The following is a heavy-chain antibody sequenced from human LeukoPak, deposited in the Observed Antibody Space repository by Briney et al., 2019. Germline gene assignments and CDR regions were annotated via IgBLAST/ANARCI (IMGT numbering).Heavy chain of an antibody. CDR3: AKVNDY. CDR2: ISSRDGST. Sequence: GGSLRLSCAASGFAFSDYYMSWVRQAPGKGLEWVSAISSRDGSTYYADSVKGRFTISRDNSKNTLYLQMNSLRAEDTAVYYCAKVNDYWGQGTLVTVSS. CDR1: GFAFSDYY. V-gene: IGHV3-23*01. J-gene: IGHJ4*02.